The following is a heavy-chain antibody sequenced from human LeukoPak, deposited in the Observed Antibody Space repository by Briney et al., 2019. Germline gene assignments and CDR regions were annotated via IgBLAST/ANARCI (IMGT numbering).Heavy chain of an antibody. Sequence: GGSLRLPCAASGFNFSNYAMHWVRQAPGKGLEWVAVISYEGNHKYYADSVKGRFTISRDNSKNKQYLQMNSLRAEDTAVYYCARGSEDYDSSGYYYDLGDYWGQGALVTVSS. CDR1: GFNFSNYA. CDR3: ARGSEDYDSSGYYYDLGDY. J-gene: IGHJ4*02. CDR2: ISYEGNHK. V-gene: IGHV3-30*04. D-gene: IGHD3-22*01.